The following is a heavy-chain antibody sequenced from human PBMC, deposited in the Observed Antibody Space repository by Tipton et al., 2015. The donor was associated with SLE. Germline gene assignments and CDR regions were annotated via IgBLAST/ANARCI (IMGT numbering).Heavy chain of an antibody. Sequence: TLSLTCAVYGGSFSGYYWSWIRQPPGKGLGWIGEINHSGITNSNPPLKSRLIISVDTSKNQFSLKLSSVTAADTAVYYCVGEVGTAAGLRDYWGQGTLVTVSS. D-gene: IGHD6-13*01. J-gene: IGHJ4*02. V-gene: IGHV4-34*01. CDR1: GGSFSGYY. CDR3: VGEVGTAAGLRDY. CDR2: INHSGIT.